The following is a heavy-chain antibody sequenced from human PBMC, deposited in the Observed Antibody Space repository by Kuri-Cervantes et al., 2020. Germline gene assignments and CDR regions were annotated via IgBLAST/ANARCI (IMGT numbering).Heavy chain of an antibody. J-gene: IGHJ4*02. CDR1: ENTLTSYG. V-gene: IGHV1-18*01. Sequence: ASVKVSCKVSENTLTSYGITWVRQAPGQGLEWMGWISGHNANTDYAQNLQGRVTMTTDTSTNTAYMELRSLRSDDTAVYYCARAGSVMITFGGVVAYRFDCWGQGTLVTVSS. CDR3: ARAGSVMITFGGVVAYRFDC. D-gene: IGHD3-16*02. CDR2: ISGHNANT.